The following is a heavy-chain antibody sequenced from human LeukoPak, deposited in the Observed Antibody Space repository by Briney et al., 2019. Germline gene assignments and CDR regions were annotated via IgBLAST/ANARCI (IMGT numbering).Heavy chain of an antibody. CDR1: GFTFSSYS. V-gene: IGHV3-21*01. J-gene: IGHJ4*02. CDR3: ATLPGGWGSSL. D-gene: IGHD7-27*01. Sequence: GGSLRLSCAAPGFTFSSYSMNWVRQAPGKGLEWVSSISSSSSYIYYADSVKGRFTISRDNAKNSLYLQMNSLRAEDTAVYYCATLPGGWGSSLWGQGTLVTVSS. CDR2: ISSSSSYI.